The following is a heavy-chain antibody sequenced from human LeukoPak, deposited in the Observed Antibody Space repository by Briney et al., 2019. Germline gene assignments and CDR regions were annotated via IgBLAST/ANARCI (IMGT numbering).Heavy chain of an antibody. Sequence: PSETLSLTCAVYGGSFSGYYWSWIRQSPGKGLEWIGEINHSGSTNYNPSLKSRVTISVDTSKNQFSLKLSSVTAADTAVYYCARGQPGSTGTTWSWGWFDPWGQGTLVTVSS. V-gene: IGHV4-34*01. CDR3: ARGQPGSTGTTWSWGWFDP. D-gene: IGHD1-7*01. CDR1: GGSFSGYY. J-gene: IGHJ5*02. CDR2: INHSGST.